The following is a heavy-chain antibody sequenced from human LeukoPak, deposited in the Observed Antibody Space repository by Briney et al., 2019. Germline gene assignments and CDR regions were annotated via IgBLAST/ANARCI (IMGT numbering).Heavy chain of an antibody. V-gene: IGHV1-46*01. CDR2: INPSGGST. CDR1: GYTFTSYY. Sequence: ASVKVSCKASGYTFTSYYMHWVRQAPGQGLEWMGIINPSGGSTSYAQKFQGRVTMTRDLATSTDYMEVSSLRSEDTAVYYCARDNSMGDSAWWFDPWGQGTLVTVSS. J-gene: IGHJ5*02. D-gene: IGHD5-12*01. CDR3: ARDNSMGDSAWWFDP.